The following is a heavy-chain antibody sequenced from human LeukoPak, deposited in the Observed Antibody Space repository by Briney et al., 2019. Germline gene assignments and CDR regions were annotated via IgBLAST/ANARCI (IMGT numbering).Heavy chain of an antibody. V-gene: IGHV4-34*01. CDR2: INHSGST. CDR3: ARGSGSYPPGY. D-gene: IGHD3-16*02. CDR1: GGSFSGYY. J-gene: IGHJ4*02. Sequence: SETLSLTCAVYGGSFSGYYWSWIRQPPGKGLEWIGEINHSGSTNYNPSLKSRVTISVDTSKNQFSLKLSSVTAADTAVYYCARGSGSYPPGYWGQGTLVTVSS.